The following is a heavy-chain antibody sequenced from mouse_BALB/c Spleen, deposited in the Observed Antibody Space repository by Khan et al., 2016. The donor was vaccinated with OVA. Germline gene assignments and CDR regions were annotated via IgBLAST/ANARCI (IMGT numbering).Heavy chain of an antibody. V-gene: IGHV2-2*01. Sequence: QVQLKESGPGLVQPSQSLSITCTVSGFSLSTYGIHWVRQSPGKGLEWLGVIWNDGRTDYNVPFISRLSITKDNSKSQVFFKMNSLQPDDTAIYXCARNSYRCDFTCWGQGTLVTVSA. CDR1: GFSLSTYG. D-gene: IGHD2-12*01. CDR2: IWNDGRT. J-gene: IGHJ3*01. CDR3: ARNSYRCDFTC.